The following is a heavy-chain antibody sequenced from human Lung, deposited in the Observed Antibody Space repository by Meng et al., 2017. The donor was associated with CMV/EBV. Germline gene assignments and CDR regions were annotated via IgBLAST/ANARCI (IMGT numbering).Heavy chain of an antibody. Sequence: VQLVQSGAEVKRPGASAKISCQASGYSFSGFYLNWARQAPGHGLEWLGRVNPISDDTHLAQKFEGRISVTRGATINTAFMELNSLRPDDTAVYYCAKSSDNGWSSWGPGTLVTVSS. CDR3: AKSSDNGWSS. V-gene: IGHV1-2*06. D-gene: IGHD6-19*01. CDR1: GYSFSGFY. J-gene: IGHJ4*01. CDR2: VNPISDDT.